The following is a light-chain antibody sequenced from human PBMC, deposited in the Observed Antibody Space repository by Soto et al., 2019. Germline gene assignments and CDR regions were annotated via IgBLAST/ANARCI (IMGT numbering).Light chain of an antibody. V-gene: IGLV2-23*02. J-gene: IGLJ1*01. CDR3: CSYAGSSTHV. CDR1: SSDVGSSNL. Sequence: QSVLTQPASVSGSPGQSITFSCTGTSSDVGSSNLVSWYQQHPGKAPKLLIYEVSKRPSGVSNRLSGSKSGNTASLTISGLQAEDEADYYCCSYAGSSTHVFGTGTKVTVL. CDR2: EVS.